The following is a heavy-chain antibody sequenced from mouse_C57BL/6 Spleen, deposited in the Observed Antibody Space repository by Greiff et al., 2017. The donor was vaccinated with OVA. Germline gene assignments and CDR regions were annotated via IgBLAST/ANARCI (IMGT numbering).Heavy chain of an antibody. CDR1: GYTFTDYY. V-gene: IGHV1-26*01. CDR3: AKTSGNYGDY. J-gene: IGHJ2*01. D-gene: IGHD2-1*01. CDR2: IIPNNGGT. Sequence: EVQLQQSGPELVKPGASVKISCKASGYTFTDYYMNWLKQSHGKSLEWIGAIIPNNGGTSYNQKFKGKATLTVEKYSSTSYMEHRSLTAEDSAVYYGAKTSGNYGDYWGQGTTLTVSS.